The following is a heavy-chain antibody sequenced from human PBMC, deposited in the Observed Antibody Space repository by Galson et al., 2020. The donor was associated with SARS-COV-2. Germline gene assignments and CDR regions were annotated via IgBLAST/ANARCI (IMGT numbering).Heavy chain of an antibody. CDR1: GFSLSTSGMR. Sequence: SGPTLVKPTQTLTLTCTFSGFSLSTSGMRVSWIRQPPGKALEWLARIDWDDDKFYSTSLKTRLTISKDTSKNQVVLTMTNMDPVDTATYYCARTYYDSLTGYSRAFDIWGQGTMVTVSS. V-gene: IGHV2-70*04. J-gene: IGHJ3*02. CDR3: ARTYYDSLTGYSRAFDI. CDR2: IDWDDDK. D-gene: IGHD3-9*01.